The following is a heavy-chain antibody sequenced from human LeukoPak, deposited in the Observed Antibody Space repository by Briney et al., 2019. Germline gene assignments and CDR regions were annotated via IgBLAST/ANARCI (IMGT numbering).Heavy chain of an antibody. J-gene: IGHJ4*02. CDR3: ARDWSRYSSGWHY. D-gene: IGHD6-19*01. V-gene: IGHV1-69*13. Sequence: ASVNVSFKASGGTFSIYAISWVRQAPGQGLEWMGGIIPIFGTANYAQKFQGRVTITADESTSTAYMELSSLRSEDTAVYYCARDWSRYSSGWHYWGQGTLVTVSS. CDR1: GGTFSIYA. CDR2: IIPIFGTA.